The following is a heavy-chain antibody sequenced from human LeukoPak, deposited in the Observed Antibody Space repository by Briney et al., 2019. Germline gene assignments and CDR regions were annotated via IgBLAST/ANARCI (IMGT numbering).Heavy chain of an antibody. CDR2: ISWNSGSI. CDR3: AREVGATFYYYYGMDV. Sequence: GRSLRLSCAASGFTFDDYAMHWVRQAPGKGLEWVSGISWNSGSIGYADSVKGRFTISRDNAKNSLYLQMNSLRAEDTALYYCAREVGATFYYYYGMDVWGQGTTVTVSS. V-gene: IGHV3-9*01. J-gene: IGHJ6*02. D-gene: IGHD1-26*01. CDR1: GFTFDDYA.